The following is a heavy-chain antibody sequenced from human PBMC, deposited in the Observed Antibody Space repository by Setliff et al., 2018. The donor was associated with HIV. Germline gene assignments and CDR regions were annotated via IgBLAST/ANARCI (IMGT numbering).Heavy chain of an antibody. CDR2: IRTKANSYTT. Sequence: GGSLRLSCAASGFTFSDHYMDWVRQAPGKGLEWVGRIRTKANSYTTEYAASVRGRFTLSRDDSKNTAYLQMDSLKTEDTAVYYCSRWIGEFPLDYWGQGTLVTVSS. CDR1: GFTFSDHY. CDR3: SRWIGEFPLDY. D-gene: IGHD3-10*01. J-gene: IGHJ4*02. V-gene: IGHV3-72*01.